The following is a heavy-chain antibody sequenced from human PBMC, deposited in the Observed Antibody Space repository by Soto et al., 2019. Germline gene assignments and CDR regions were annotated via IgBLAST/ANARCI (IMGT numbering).Heavy chain of an antibody. CDR3: AIRASYYDGSGYFDY. J-gene: IGHJ4*02. CDR2: INSDGRST. Sequence: EVQLVESGGGLVQPGGSLRLSCAASGFTFSSYWMHWVRQAPGKGLVWVSRINSDGRSTSYADSVKGRFTISRDNAKNTLYLQMNSLRAEDTAVYYCAIRASYYDGSGYFDYWGQGTLVTVSS. D-gene: IGHD3-22*01. V-gene: IGHV3-74*01. CDR1: GFTFSSYW.